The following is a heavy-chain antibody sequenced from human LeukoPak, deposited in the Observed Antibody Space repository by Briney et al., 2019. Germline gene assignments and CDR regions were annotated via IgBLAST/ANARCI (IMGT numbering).Heavy chain of an antibody. CDR2: IKQDGSEK. CDR3: ARDSGYLDY. D-gene: IGHD3-22*01. Sequence: GRSLRLSCAASAFTFTNYWMSWVRQAPGTGLEWVANIKQDGSEKYYVDSVKGRFTISRDNAKNSLYLQMNSLRAEDTAVYYCARDSGYLDYWGQGTLVTVSS. J-gene: IGHJ4*02. V-gene: IGHV3-7*01. CDR1: AFTFTNYW.